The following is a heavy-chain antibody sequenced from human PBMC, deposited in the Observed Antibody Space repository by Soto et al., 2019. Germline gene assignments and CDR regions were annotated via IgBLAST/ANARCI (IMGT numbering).Heavy chain of an antibody. CDR3: ARETLTLFGGVRDNVYYGMDV. CDR2: IGTSETIR. D-gene: IGHD3-3*01. Sequence: EVQLAESGGGLVQPGGSLRLSCAASGFTFSSYEMNWVRQVPGKGLQWVSYIGTSETIRYYADSVKGRFTISRDNAKNSLYLQMNSLRAEDTAIYYCARETLTLFGGVRDNVYYGMDVWGPGTTVTVSS. J-gene: IGHJ6*02. V-gene: IGHV3-48*03. CDR1: GFTFSSYE.